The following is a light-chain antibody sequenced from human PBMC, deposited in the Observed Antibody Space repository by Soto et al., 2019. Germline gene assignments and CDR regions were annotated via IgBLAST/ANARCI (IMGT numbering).Light chain of an antibody. CDR1: SGNIDSNY. Sequence: NFMLTQPHSVSDSPGKTVTISCTGSSGNIDSNYVQWYQQRPGSAPTIMIYQDNQRSSAVPDRFSGFIDSSSNSATLTISGLKPEDEADYYCQSNDNHNHVVFGGGTKVTVL. J-gene: IGLJ2*01. CDR3: QSNDNHNHVV. CDR2: QDN. V-gene: IGLV6-57*02.